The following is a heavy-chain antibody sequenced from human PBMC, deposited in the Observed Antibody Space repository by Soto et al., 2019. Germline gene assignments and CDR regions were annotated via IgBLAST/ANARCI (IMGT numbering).Heavy chain of an antibody. V-gene: IGHV3-30*18. CDR3: AKDSPISGSYDY. CDR1: GFTFSSYG. J-gene: IGHJ4*02. D-gene: IGHD1-26*01. CDR2: ISYDGSNK. Sequence: QVPLVESGGGVVQPGRSLRLSCAASGFTFSSYGMHWVRQAPGKGLEWVAVISYDGSNKYYADSVKGRFTISRDNSKNTLYLQMNSLRAEDTAVYYCAKDSPISGSYDYWGQGTLVTVSS.